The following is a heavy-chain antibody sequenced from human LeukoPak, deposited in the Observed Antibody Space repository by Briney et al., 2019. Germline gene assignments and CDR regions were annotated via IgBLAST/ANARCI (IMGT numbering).Heavy chain of an antibody. J-gene: IGHJ4*02. CDR2: IYYSGST. D-gene: IGHD4-17*01. CDR3: ARHYGLESGADY. Sequence: SETLSLTCAVYGGSFSSYYWSWIRQPPGKGLEWIGYIYYSGSTNYNPSLKSRVTISVDTSKNQFSLKLSSVTAADTAVYYCARHYGLESGADYWGQGTLVTVSS. CDR1: GGSFSSYY. V-gene: IGHV4-59*08.